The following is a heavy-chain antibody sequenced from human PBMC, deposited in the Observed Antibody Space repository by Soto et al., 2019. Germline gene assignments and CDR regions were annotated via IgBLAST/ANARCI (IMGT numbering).Heavy chain of an antibody. Sequence: EVQLLESGGGLVQPGGALRLSCAASGFTFSSHAMSWVRQAPGKGLEWISSISAGSEGAYYADSVKGRFTISRDNSNNTLYLQMTSLRAEDTAVYYCARDLWWYLQWGQGTLVTVSS. J-gene: IGHJ4*02. V-gene: IGHV3-23*01. CDR2: ISAGSEGA. CDR3: ARDLWWYLQ. D-gene: IGHD2-15*01. CDR1: GFTFSSHA.